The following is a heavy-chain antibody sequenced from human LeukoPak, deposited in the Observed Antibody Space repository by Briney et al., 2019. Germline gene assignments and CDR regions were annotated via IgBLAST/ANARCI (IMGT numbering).Heavy chain of an antibody. CDR3: ATNTGTVFDY. V-gene: IGHV4-61*05. J-gene: IGHJ4*02. CDR1: GGSISSSSYY. CDR2: VYYTGST. D-gene: IGHD7-27*01. Sequence: SETLSLTCTVSGGSISSSSYYWGWIRQPPGKGLEWIGYVYYTGSTEYNPSLRSRVTISLEMSTHQFSLNLTSVTAADTAVYYCATNTGTVFDYWGQGALVTVSS.